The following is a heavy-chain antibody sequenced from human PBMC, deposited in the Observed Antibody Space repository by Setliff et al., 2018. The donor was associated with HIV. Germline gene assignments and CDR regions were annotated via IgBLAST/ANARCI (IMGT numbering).Heavy chain of an antibody. CDR1: GFTFSSYA. CDR2: ISSSSIYI. Sequence: PGGSLRLSCAASGFTFSSYAMYWVRQSPGKGLEWVSSISSSSIYIYYADSVKGRFTISRDNAENSLFLQMNSLRAEDTAVYYCARDLEWGLVMSYGMDVWGQGTTVTVSS. D-gene: IGHD3-9*01. J-gene: IGHJ6*02. V-gene: IGHV3-21*01. CDR3: ARDLEWGLVMSYGMDV.